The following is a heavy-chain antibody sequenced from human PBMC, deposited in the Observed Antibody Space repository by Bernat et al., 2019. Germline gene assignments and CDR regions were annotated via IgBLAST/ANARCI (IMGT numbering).Heavy chain of an antibody. V-gene: IGHV5-10-1*03. CDR2: IDPSDSYT. D-gene: IGHD5-12*01. Sequence: EVQLVQSGAEVKKPGESLRISCKGSGYSFTSYWISWVRQMPGKGLEWMGRIDPSDSYTNYSPSFQGHVTISADKSISTAYLQWSSLKASDTAMYYCASHGDSVDIVATNFDYWGQGTLVTVSS. CDR1: GYSFTSYW. CDR3: ASHGDSVDIVATNFDY. J-gene: IGHJ4*02.